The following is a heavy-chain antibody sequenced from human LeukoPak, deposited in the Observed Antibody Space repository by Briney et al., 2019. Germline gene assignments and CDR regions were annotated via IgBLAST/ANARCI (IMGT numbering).Heavy chain of an antibody. CDR2: ISSSSNYI. CDR3: AREGRYYDILTGYYNVMGFDY. D-gene: IGHD3-9*01. J-gene: IGHJ4*02. V-gene: IGHV3-21*01. Sequence: PGGSLRLSCAASGFTFSSYSMNWVRQAPGKGLEWVSSISSSSNYIYYADSVKGRVTISRDNAKNSLYLQMNSLRAEDTAVYYCAREGRYYDILTGYYNVMGFDYWGQGTLVTVSS. CDR1: GFTFSSYS.